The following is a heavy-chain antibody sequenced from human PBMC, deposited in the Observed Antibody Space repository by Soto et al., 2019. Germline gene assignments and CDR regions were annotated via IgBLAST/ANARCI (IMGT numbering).Heavy chain of an antibody. D-gene: IGHD2-21*01. CDR2: IYYRGST. V-gene: IGHV4-39*01. CDR1: GGSIVSSNYY. CDR3: ARQGAPPHLLAVIAS. J-gene: IGHJ5*01. Sequence: SETLSLTCTVSGGSIVSSNYYWGWIRQPPGKGLEWVGIIYYRGSTYSNPSLKSRLSISVDTSKNQFSLRLKSVTVADTALYFCARQGAPPHLLAVIASWGQGTLVTVSS.